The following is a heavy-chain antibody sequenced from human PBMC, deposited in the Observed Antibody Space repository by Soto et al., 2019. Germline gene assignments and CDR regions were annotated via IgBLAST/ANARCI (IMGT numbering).Heavy chain of an antibody. Sequence: QVQLVESGGGVVQPGRSLRLSCAASGFSLSDFAMHWVRQAPGKGLEWVAVISYDGSKKYFADSVKGRFTISRDNSKNTLYLQMNSLRADDTAVYYCASRDGDYDPYFDHWGQGTLVIVSS. V-gene: IGHV3-30-3*01. D-gene: IGHD4-17*01. CDR1: GFSLSDFA. CDR3: ASRDGDYDPYFDH. J-gene: IGHJ4*02. CDR2: ISYDGSKK.